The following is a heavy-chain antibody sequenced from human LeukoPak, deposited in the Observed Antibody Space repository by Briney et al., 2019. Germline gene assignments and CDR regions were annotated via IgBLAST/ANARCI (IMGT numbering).Heavy chain of an antibody. CDR1: GGSLSSYY. CDR2: IYYSGST. D-gene: IGHD4-17*01. J-gene: IGHJ4*02. Sequence: SETLSLTCTVSGGSLSSYYWSWIRQPPGGGLEWIGYIYYSGSTNYNPSLKSRVTISVDTSKNQFSLKLSSVTAADTAVYYCARETTVTALDYWGQGTLVTVSS. CDR3: ARETTVTALDY. V-gene: IGHV4-59*01.